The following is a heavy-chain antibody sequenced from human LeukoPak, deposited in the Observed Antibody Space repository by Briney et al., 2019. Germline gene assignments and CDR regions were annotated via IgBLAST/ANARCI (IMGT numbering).Heavy chain of an antibody. CDR2: IRSKAYGGTT. D-gene: IGHD7-27*01. V-gene: IGHV3-49*04. CDR3: TRGATLTNWGTDY. J-gene: IGHJ4*02. Sequence: GGSLRLSCTASGFTFGDYAMSWVRQAPGKGLEWVGFIRSKAYGGTTEYAASVKGRFTILRDDSKSIAYLQMNSLKTEDTAVYYCTRGATLTNWGTDYWGQGTLVTVSS. CDR1: GFTFGDYA.